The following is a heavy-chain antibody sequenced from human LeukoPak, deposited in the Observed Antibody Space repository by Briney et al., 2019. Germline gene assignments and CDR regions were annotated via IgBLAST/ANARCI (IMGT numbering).Heavy chain of an antibody. CDR2: TRNKANSYTS. J-gene: IGHJ4*02. D-gene: IGHD3-3*01. V-gene: IGHV3-72*01. CDR1: GFTLSDHH. Sequence: PGGSLRVACAASGFTLSDHHMDWVRQAPGKGLEWVGRTRNKANSYTSEYAASVKGRFTISRDDSKNSLYLQMNSLKTEDTAVYYCASALWSGYYAFTGGWGQGTLVTVSS. CDR3: ASALWSGYYAFTGG.